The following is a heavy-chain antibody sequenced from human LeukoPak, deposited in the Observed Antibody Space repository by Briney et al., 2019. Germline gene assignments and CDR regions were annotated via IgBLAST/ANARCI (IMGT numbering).Heavy chain of an antibody. Sequence: PGGSLRLSCAASGFTFSSYEMNWVRQAPGKGLEWVSYISSSGSTIYYADSVKGRFTISRDNAKNSLYLQMNSLRAEDTAVYYCARDYQPTPLLRYFDWLPHYGMDVWGQGTTVAVSS. CDR3: ARDYQPTPLLRYFDWLPHYGMDV. V-gene: IGHV3-48*03. J-gene: IGHJ6*02. D-gene: IGHD3-9*01. CDR1: GFTFSSYE. CDR2: ISSSGSTI.